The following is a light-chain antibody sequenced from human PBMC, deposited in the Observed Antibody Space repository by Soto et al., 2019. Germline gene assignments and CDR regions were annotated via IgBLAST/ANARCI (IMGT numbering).Light chain of an antibody. CDR2: LNSDGSH. Sequence: QLVLTQSPSASASLGASVKLTCTLSSGHSNYAIAWHQQQPEKGPRYLMKLNSDGSHNKGDGIPDRFSGSSSGAERYLTISSLQSEDEADYYCQTWGTAVVFGGGTKLTVL. V-gene: IGLV4-69*01. J-gene: IGLJ2*01. CDR1: SGHSNYA. CDR3: QTWGTAVV.